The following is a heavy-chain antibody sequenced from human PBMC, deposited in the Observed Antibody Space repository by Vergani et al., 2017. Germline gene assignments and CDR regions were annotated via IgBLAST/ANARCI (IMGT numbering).Heavy chain of an antibody. D-gene: IGHD4/OR15-4a*01. Sequence: QVQLVQSGAEVKKPGASVKVSCKASGYTFTSYYMHWVRQAPGQGLEWMGIINPSGGSTSYAQKFQGRVTMTRDTSTSTVYMELSSLRSEDTAVYYCARGSRSAPRLVLGWFDPWGQGTLVTVSS. CDR1: GYTFTSYY. CDR3: ARGSRSAPRLVLGWFDP. V-gene: IGHV1-46*01. CDR2: INPSGGST. J-gene: IGHJ5*02.